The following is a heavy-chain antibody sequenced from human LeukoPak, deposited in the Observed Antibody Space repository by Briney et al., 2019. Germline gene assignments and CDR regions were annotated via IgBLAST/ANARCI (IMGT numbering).Heavy chain of an antibody. CDR1: GYTLTELS. Sequence: ASVKVSCKVSGYTLTELSMHWVRQAPGKGLEWMGGFDPADGETIYAQKFQGRVSMIEDTSTDTAYMELSSLRSEDTAVYYCANLLLEIAVGSGVHGRDVWGQGTTVTVSS. J-gene: IGHJ6*02. CDR2: FDPADGET. D-gene: IGHD2-2*01. V-gene: IGHV1-24*01. CDR3: ANLLLEIAVGSGVHGRDV.